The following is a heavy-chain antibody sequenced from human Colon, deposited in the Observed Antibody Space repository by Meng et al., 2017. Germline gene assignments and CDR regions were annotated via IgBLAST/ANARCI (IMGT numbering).Heavy chain of an antibody. Sequence: HLQESGPGRVKPSETLSLTCTVSGDSISNSYWSWIRQPAGKGLEWIGRVYTSGYTNYNPSLGGRVTMSLDTSKNQFSLKLTSATAADTAMYYCARDVTTYYFDYWGQGTLVTVSS. CDR1: GDSISNSY. D-gene: IGHD1-14*01. CDR2: VYTSGYT. CDR3: ARDVTTYYFDY. J-gene: IGHJ4*02. V-gene: IGHV4-4*07.